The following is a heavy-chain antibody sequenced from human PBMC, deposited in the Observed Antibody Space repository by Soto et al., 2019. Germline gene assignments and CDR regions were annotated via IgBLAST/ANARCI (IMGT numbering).Heavy chain of an antibody. CDR2: IYPGDSET. D-gene: IGHD6-13*01. J-gene: IGHJ4*02. CDR1: GYTFSNFW. Sequence: PGESLKISCQCSGYTFSNFWIAWVRQLPGKGLDYMGIIYPGDSETRYSPSFHGKVTISADRSIGTAYLQWSSLEASDSAFYFCARSPRSSPYFDYWGQGTLVTVSS. V-gene: IGHV5-51*01. CDR3: ARSPRSSPYFDY.